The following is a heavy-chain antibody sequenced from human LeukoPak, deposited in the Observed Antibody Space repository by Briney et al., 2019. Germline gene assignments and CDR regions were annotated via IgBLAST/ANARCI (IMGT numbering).Heavy chain of an antibody. Sequence: ASVKVSCKISGYTLTDVSMHWVRQAPGKGLEWMGGFDPADGEPIYAQKFQGRVTMSEDTSTDTAYMDLSSLISEDTAVYYCATQVVRYGYVHEFDSWGQGTLVTVSS. J-gene: IGHJ4*02. CDR1: GYTLTDVS. CDR3: ATQVVRYGYVHEFDS. CDR2: FDPADGEP. V-gene: IGHV1-24*01. D-gene: IGHD5-12*01.